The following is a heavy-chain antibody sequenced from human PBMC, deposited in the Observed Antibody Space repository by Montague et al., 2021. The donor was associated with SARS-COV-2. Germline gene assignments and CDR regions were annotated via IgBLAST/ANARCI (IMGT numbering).Heavy chain of an antibody. CDR1: GESFSGYY. D-gene: IGHD4-23*01. V-gene: IGHV4-34*01. Sequence: SETLSLTCAVYGESFSGYYWTWIRQSPGRGLEWIAEINDGGTTNYNWSLKSRVPISVDTSKNQFSLKLSSVTVADTAVYYCTRWDPQIRTLYGFRGKSANDYWGQGTLVTVSS. J-gene: IGHJ4*02. CDR3: TRWDPQIRTLYGFRGKSANDY. CDR2: INDGGTT.